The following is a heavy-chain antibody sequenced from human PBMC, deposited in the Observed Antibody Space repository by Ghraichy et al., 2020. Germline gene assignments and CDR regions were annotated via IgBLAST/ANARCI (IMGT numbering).Heavy chain of an antibody. CDR1: GGTFSSYT. CDR3: ARDGGYFSGYDYRPHDY. D-gene: IGHD5-12*01. J-gene: IGHJ4*02. V-gene: IGHV1-69*04. CDR2: IIPILGIA. Sequence: SVKVSCKASGGTFSSYTISWVRQAPGQGLEWMGRIIPILGIANYAQKFQGRVTITADKSTSTAYMELSSLRSEDTAVYYCARDGGYFSGYDYRPHDYWGQETLVTVSS.